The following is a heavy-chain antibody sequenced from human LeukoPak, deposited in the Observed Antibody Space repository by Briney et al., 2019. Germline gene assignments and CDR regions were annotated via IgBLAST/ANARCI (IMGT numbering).Heavy chain of an antibody. CDR1: GFTFSTYA. CDR2: IWYDRTNK. V-gene: IGHV3-33*01. CDR3: ARDRLTTVTTFHFDY. D-gene: IGHD4-17*01. J-gene: IGHJ4*02. Sequence: GGSLRLSCAASGFTFSTYAMHWIRQAPGKGLEWVAVIWYDRTNKYYADSVKGRFTISRDNSKNTLYLQMSSLRAEDTAVYYCARDRLTTVTTFHFDYWGQGTLVTVSS.